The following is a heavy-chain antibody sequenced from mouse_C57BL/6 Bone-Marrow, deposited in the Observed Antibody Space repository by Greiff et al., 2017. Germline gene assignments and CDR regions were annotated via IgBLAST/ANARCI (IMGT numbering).Heavy chain of an antibody. CDR2: ISVGGSYT. Sequence: EVKLVESGGGLVKPGGSLKLSCAASGFTFSSYAMSWVRQTPEKRLEWVATISVGGSYTYYPDNVKGRFTISRDNAKNNLYLQMSHLKSEDTAMYYCARDGYPMDYWGQGTSVTVSS. J-gene: IGHJ4*01. CDR1: GFTFSSYA. CDR3: ARDGYPMDY. V-gene: IGHV5-4*01. D-gene: IGHD1-2*01.